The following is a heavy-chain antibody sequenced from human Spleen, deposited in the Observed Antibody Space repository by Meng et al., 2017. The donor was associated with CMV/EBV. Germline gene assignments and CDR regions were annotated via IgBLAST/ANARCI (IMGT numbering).Heavy chain of an antibody. V-gene: IGHV3-30*02. CDR2: IRYDGSNK. Sequence: GGSLRLSCAASGFTFSSYGMHWVRQAPGKGLEWVAFIRYDGSNKYYADSVKGRFTISRDNSKNTLYLQMNSLRAEDTAVYYCAKDQDPAKKLGDYFDYWGQGTLVTVSS. CDR1: GFTFSSYG. CDR3: AKDQDPAKKLGDYFDY. D-gene: IGHD7-27*01. J-gene: IGHJ4*02.